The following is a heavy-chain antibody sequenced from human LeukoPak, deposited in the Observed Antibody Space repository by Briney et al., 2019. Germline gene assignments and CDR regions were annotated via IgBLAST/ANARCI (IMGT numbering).Heavy chain of an antibody. CDR3: ARSQYGSGSYYSGLGVGYY. J-gene: IGHJ4*02. CDR1: GFTFSSYS. Sequence: GGSLRLSCAASGFTFSSYSMNWVRQAPGKGLEWVSYISSSSSTIYYADSVKGRFTISRDNAKNSLYLQMNSLRAEDTAVYYCARSQYGSGSYYSGLGVGYYWGQGTLVTVSS. V-gene: IGHV3-48*01. CDR2: ISSSSSTI. D-gene: IGHD3-10*01.